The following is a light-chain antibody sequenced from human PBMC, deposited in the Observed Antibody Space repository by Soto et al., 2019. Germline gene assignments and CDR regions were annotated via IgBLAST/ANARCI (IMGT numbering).Light chain of an antibody. CDR3: HHYEAPVWT. J-gene: IGKJ1*01. CDR2: AAS. V-gene: IGKV3-20*01. Sequence: EIVLTQSPGALSLSPGERVTLSCRASQSVSSNSFVWYQQKPGQSPRLLIYAASRRATGIPDRFSGSGSGTDFTLTISRLEAEDFAVYYCHHYEAPVWTFGQGTKVEVK. CDR1: QSVSSNS.